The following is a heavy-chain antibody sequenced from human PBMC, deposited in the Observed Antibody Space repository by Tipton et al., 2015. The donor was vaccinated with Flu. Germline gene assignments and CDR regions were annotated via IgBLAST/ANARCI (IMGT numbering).Heavy chain of an antibody. CDR3: ARHILWFGEGGMDV. J-gene: IGHJ6*02. V-gene: IGHV1-18*01. Sequence: QLVQSGAEVKKPGASVRVSCKTSGYTFSTHGISWVRQAPGHGLEWMGWISAHAGATNYAQNFQGRVSMTTDTSTSTAYMDLRNLRPDDTAFYYCARHILWFGEGGMDVWGQGTTVSVSS. CDR1: GYTFSTHG. D-gene: IGHD3-10*01. CDR2: ISAHAGAT.